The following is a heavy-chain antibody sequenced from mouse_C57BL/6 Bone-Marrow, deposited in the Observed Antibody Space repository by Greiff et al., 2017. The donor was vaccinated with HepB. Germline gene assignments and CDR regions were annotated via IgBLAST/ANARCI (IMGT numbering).Heavy chain of an antibody. CDR2: IYPGDGDT. J-gene: IGHJ3*01. Sequence: QVQLQQSGPELVKPGASVKISCKASGYAFSSSWMNWVKQRPGKGLEWIGRIYPGDGDTNYNGKFKGKATLTADKSSSTAYMQLSSLTSEDSAVYFCARPLIYYDFRNWGQGTLVTVSA. D-gene: IGHD2-4*01. CDR3: ARPLIYYDFRN. V-gene: IGHV1-82*01. CDR1: GYAFSSSW.